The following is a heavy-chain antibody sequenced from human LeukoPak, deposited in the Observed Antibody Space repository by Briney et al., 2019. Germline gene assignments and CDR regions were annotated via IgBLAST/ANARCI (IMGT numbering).Heavy chain of an antibody. Sequence: GRSLRLSCAASGFTFSSYAMHWVRQAPGKGLEWVAVISYDGSNKYYADSVKGRFTISRDNSKNTLYLQMNSLRSEDTAVYYCARGLTFDYWGQGTLVTVSS. CDR3: ARGLTFDY. J-gene: IGHJ4*02. CDR1: GFTFSSYA. V-gene: IGHV3-30-3*01. CDR2: ISYDGSNK.